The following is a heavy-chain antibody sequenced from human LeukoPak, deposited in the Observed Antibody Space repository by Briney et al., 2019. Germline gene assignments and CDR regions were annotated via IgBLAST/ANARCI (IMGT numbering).Heavy chain of an antibody. CDR1: GGSISSYY. Sequence: SETLSLTCTASGGSISSYYWSWIRQPPGKGLEWIGYIYYSGSTNYNPSLKSRVTISVDTSKNQFSLKLSSVTAADTAVYYCARVCGGDCLGAFDIWGQGTMVTVSS. V-gene: IGHV4-59*01. CDR2: IYYSGST. D-gene: IGHD2-21*02. CDR3: ARVCGGDCLGAFDI. J-gene: IGHJ3*02.